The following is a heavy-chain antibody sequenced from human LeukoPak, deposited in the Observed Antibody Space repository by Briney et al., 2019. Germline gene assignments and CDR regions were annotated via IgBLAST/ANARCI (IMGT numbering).Heavy chain of an antibody. J-gene: IGHJ4*02. CDR1: GGTFSNYA. Sequence: ASVKVSCKASGGTFSNYAISWVRQAPGQGLEWMGGIIPIFGTANYAQKFRGRVTITADKSTRTAYMELSSLRSEDTAVYYCARRAGSYSHSYDYWGQGTLVTVSS. V-gene: IGHV1-69*06. CDR2: IIPIFGTA. CDR3: ARRAGSYSHSYDY. D-gene: IGHD2-15*01.